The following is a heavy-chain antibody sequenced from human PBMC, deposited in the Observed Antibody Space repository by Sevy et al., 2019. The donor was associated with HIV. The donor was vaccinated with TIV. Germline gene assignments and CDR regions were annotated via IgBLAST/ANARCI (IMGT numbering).Heavy chain of an antibody. CDR2: FDPEDGDPEDGKR. D-gene: IGHD3-22*01. Sequence: ASVKVSCKVSGYTLTQFSIHWVRQAPGKGLEWMTTFDPEDGDPEDGKRIYAQKFLGRVTMTEDTSTDTAYMELSSLRSDDAAVYYCATTKDYYDSSGYPFDYWGQGTLVTVSS. CDR1: GYTLTQFS. CDR3: ATTKDYYDSSGYPFDY. J-gene: IGHJ4*02. V-gene: IGHV1-24*01.